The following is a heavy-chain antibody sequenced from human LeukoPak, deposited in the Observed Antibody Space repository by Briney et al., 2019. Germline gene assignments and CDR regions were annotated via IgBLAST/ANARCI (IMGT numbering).Heavy chain of an antibody. J-gene: IGHJ6*02. D-gene: IGHD4-11*01. V-gene: IGHV3-66*01. CDR2: IYSGGST. CDR3: ARGTVTTFFYYYGMDV. CDR1: GFTVSSNY. Sequence: GGSLRLSCAASGFTVSSNYMSWVRQAPGKGLEWVSVIYSGGSTYYADSVKGRFTISRDNAKNSLYLQMNSLRDEDTAVYYCARGTVTTFFYYYGMDVWGQGTTVTVSS.